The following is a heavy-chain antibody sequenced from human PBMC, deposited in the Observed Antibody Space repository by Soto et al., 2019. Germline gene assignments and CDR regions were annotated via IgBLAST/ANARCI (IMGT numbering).Heavy chain of an antibody. CDR3: AKDPVQGTLGYYYYYYMDV. CDR1: GFTFSSYA. J-gene: IGHJ6*03. CDR2: ISGSGGST. D-gene: IGHD7-27*01. Sequence: GGSLRLSCAASGFTFSSYAMSWVRQAPGKGLEWVSAISGSGGSTYYADSVKGRFTISRDNSKNTLYLQMNSLGAEDTAVYYCAKDPVQGTLGYYYYYYMDVWGKGTTVTVSS. V-gene: IGHV3-23*01.